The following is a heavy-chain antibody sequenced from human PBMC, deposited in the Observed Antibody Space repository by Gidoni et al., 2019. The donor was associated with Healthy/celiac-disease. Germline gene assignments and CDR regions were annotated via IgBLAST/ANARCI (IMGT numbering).Heavy chain of an antibody. Sequence: QVQLQQWGAGLLKPSETLSLTCAVYGGSFSGYYWSWLRQPPGKGLEWIGEINHSGSTNYNPSLKSRVTISVGTSKNQFSLKLSSVTAADTAVYYCARGSLTRGDSSSWYAPYYYYYYYMDVWGKGTTVTVSS. V-gene: IGHV4-34*01. CDR2: INHSGST. CDR3: ARGSLTRGDSSSWYAPYYYYYYYMDV. CDR1: GGSFSGYY. J-gene: IGHJ6*03. D-gene: IGHD6-13*01.